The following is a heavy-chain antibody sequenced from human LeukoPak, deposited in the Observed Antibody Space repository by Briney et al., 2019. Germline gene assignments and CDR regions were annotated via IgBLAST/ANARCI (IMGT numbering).Heavy chain of an antibody. Sequence: VASVKVSCKASGGTFSSYAISWVRQAPGQGLEWMGGIIPIFGTANYAQKFQGRVTITADESTSTAYMELSSLRSEDTAVYYCARAGGSSGWTPFSPTLPGWVFDYWGQGTLVTVSS. CDR3: ARAGGSSGWTPFSPTLPGWVFDY. V-gene: IGHV1-69*13. D-gene: IGHD6-19*01. CDR2: IIPIFGTA. J-gene: IGHJ4*02. CDR1: GGTFSSYA.